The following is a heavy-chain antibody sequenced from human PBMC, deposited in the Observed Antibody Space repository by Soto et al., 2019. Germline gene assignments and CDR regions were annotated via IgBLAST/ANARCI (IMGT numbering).Heavy chain of an antibody. J-gene: IGHJ5*02. V-gene: IGHV3-23*01. CDR3: AKGFIRDCGGDCTVDA. D-gene: IGHD2-21*02. CDR2: ISATGGST. Sequence: RGSRRRSWAASGFTFSSYTMSWVRQAPGKGLEWVSGISATGGSTYYADSVKGRFTFSRDNSKNTLYLQMNSLRAEDTAVYYCAKGFIRDCGGDCTVDAWGQGTLVTVSS. CDR1: GFTFSSYT.